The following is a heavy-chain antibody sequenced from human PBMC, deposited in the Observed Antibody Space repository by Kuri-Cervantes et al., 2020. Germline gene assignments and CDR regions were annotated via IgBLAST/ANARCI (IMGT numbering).Heavy chain of an antibody. V-gene: IGHV3-74*01. CDR3: ARASRGSNSYDY. CDR2: ISGSGGST. CDR1: GFTVSSNY. D-gene: IGHD3-10*01. Sequence: GESLKISCAAPGFTVSSNYMSWVRQAPGKGLEWVSAISGSGGSTSYADSVKGRFTISRDNAKNTLYLQMNSLRAEDTAVYYCARASRGSNSYDYWGQGTLVTVSS. J-gene: IGHJ4*02.